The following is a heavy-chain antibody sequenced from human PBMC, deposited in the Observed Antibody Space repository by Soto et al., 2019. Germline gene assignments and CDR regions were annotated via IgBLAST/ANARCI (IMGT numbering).Heavy chain of an antibody. Sequence: GSLRLSCAASGFTFSSYGMHWVRQAPGKGLEWVAVISYDGSNKYYADSVKGRFTISRDNSKNTLYLQMNSLRAEDTAVYYCAKEYEYGDYEMYYYYGMDVWGQGTTVTVSS. CDR1: GFTFSSYG. V-gene: IGHV3-30*18. J-gene: IGHJ6*02. D-gene: IGHD4-17*01. CDR2: ISYDGSNK. CDR3: AKEYEYGDYEMYYYYGMDV.